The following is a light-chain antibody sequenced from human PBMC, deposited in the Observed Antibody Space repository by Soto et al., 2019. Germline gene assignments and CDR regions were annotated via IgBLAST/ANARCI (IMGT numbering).Light chain of an antibody. J-gene: IGKJ1*01. CDR1: QNINGW. V-gene: IGKV1-5*03. CDR2: KVS. CDR3: QQYNSYSSEA. Sequence: DIPMTQSPSTLSASVGDRVTITCRASQNINGWLAWYQQKPGKAPKLLIYKVSRLESGVPSRFGGSGSQTEFTLTINSLQPDDFATYYCQQYNSYSSEAFGQGTKLEIK.